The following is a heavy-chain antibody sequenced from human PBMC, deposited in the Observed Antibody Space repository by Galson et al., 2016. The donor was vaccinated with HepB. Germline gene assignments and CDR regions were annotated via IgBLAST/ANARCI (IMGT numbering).Heavy chain of an antibody. J-gene: IGHJ3*02. V-gene: IGHV3-33*08. CDR2: IWYDGSNK. D-gene: IGHD4-23*01. Sequence: SLRLSCAASGFTFSSYSMNWVRQAPGKGLEWVAVIWYDGSNKYYADSVKGRFTISRDNSKNTLYLQMNSLRAEDTAVYYCARRLGGNSRNAFDIWGQGTMVTVSS. CDR1: GFTFSSYS. CDR3: ARRLGGNSRNAFDI.